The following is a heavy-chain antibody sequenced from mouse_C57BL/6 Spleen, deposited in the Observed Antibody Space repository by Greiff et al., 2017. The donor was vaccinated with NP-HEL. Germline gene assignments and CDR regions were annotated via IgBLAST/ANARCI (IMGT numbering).Heavy chain of an antibody. V-gene: IGHV1-80*01. Sequence: QVQLKQSGAELVKPGASVKISCKASGYAFSSYWMNWVKQRPGKGLEWIGQIYPGDGDTNYNGKFKGKATLTADKSSSTAYMQLSSLTSEDSAVYFCARVIDSLYYFDYWGQGTTLTVSS. CDR3: ARVIDSLYYFDY. CDR2: IYPGDGDT. J-gene: IGHJ2*01. CDR1: GYAFSSYW. D-gene: IGHD2-4*01.